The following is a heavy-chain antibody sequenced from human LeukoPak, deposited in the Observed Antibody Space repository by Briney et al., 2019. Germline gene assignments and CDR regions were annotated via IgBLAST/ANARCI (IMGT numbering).Heavy chain of an antibody. CDR1: GDTFSSYA. D-gene: IGHD5/OR15-5a*01. CDR3: AGSTGGGYYYYYMDV. J-gene: IGHJ6*03. CDR2: ISAYNGNT. V-gene: IGHV1-18*01. Sequence: GASVKVSCKASGDTFSSYAISWVRQAPGQGLEWMGWISAYNGNTNYAQKLQGRVTMTTDTSTSIAYMELRSLRSDDTAVYYCAGSTGGGYYYYYMDVWGKGTTVTVSS.